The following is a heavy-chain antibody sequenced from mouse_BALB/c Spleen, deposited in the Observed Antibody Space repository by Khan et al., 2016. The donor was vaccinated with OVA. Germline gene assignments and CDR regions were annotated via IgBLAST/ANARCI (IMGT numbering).Heavy chain of an antibody. J-gene: IGHJ2*01. Sequence: VQLQQSGPELVKPGASVKISCKASGYSFTGYFMNWVMQSPGKSLEWIGRINPHIGETLYNQKFKGKATLTVDESSRTAHMELRSLASEDSAVYYGARKNGSDFDYWGQGTTLTVSS. CDR2: INPHIGET. CDR3: ARKNGSDFDY. D-gene: IGHD1-1*01. CDR1: GYSFTGYF. V-gene: IGHV1-20*02.